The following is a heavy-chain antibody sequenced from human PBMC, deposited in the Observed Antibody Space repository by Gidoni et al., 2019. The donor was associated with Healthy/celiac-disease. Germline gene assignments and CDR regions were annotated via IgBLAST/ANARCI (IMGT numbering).Heavy chain of an antibody. V-gene: IGHV4-34*01. CDR2: INHSGST. CDR3: AREGYSSSWDPHRFDY. D-gene: IGHD6-13*01. Sequence: QVQLQQWGAGLLKPSETLSLTCAVYGVSFSGYYLSWFRQPPGKGLEWIGEINHSGSTNYNPSLKSRVTISVDTSKNQFSLKLSSVTAADTAVYYCAREGYSSSWDPHRFDYWGQGTLVTVSS. CDR1: GVSFSGYY. J-gene: IGHJ4*02.